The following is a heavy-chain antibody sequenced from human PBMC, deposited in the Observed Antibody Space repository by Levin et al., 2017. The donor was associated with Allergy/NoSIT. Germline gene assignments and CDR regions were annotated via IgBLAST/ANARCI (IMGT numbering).Heavy chain of an antibody. V-gene: IGHV3-30*18. CDR3: AKDVYGSGWYPLGNDAFEM. CDR2: ISSDGRKK. J-gene: IGHJ3*02. Sequence: LSLTCAASGFTFSSYGMHWVRQAPGKGLEWVAVISSDGRKKFYADSAKGRFTISRDNSKNTLDLQMNSLRAEDTAVYYCAKDVYGSGWYPLGNDAFEMWGQGTKVSVSS. D-gene: IGHD6-19*01. CDR1: GFTFSSYG.